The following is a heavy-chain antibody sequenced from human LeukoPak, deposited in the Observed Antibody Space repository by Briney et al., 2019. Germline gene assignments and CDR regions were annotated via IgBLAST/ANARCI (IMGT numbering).Heavy chain of an antibody. D-gene: IGHD3-16*01. CDR2: INPNSGGT. J-gene: IGHJ4*02. CDR1: GYTFTGYY. CDR3: ARLYDYVWGSYNHYFDY. V-gene: IGHV1-2*02. Sequence: ASVKVSCKASGYTFTGYYIHWVRQAPGQGLEWMGWINPNSGGTNYAQKFQGRVTMTRDTSISTAYMELSRVRSDDTAVYYCARLYDYVWGSYNHYFDYWGQGTLVTVSS.